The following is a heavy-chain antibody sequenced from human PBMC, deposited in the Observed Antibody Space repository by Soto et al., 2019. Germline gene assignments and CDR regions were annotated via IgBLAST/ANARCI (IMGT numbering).Heavy chain of an antibody. V-gene: IGHV4-59*01. CDR3: ARGYYDSNGQSNTFDI. CDR2: VYYSGST. D-gene: IGHD3-22*01. Sequence: LSLTCTVSGASISSSYWSWIRRSPGKGLEWTGYVYYSGSTKYNPSLKSRVTISVDTSKNQFSLKLSSVTAADTAVYYCARGYYDSNGQSNTFDIWGQGTMVTVS. CDR1: GASISSSY. J-gene: IGHJ3*02.